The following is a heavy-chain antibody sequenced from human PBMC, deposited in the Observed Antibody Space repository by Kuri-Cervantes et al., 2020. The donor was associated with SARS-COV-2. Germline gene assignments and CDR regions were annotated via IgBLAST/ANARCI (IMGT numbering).Heavy chain of an antibody. J-gene: IGHJ3*02. CDR2: INPDTGNA. CDR1: GYTFTGYY. CDR3: ARDSGDWNPDGFDI. D-gene: IGHD1-1*01. Sequence: ASVKVSCKASGYTFTGYYMHWVRQATGQGLEWMGWINPDTGNAGYAQKFQGRVTVTRDTSTSTAFMELSSLRSDDTAVYYCARDSGDWNPDGFDIWGQGTMVTVSS. V-gene: IGHV1-8*02.